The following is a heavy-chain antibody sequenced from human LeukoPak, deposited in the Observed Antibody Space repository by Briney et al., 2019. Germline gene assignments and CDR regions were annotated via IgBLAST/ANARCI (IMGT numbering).Heavy chain of an antibody. V-gene: IGHV3-48*04. J-gene: IGHJ4*02. D-gene: IGHD2-21*01. CDR1: GFTFSSYS. CDR3: VRDNPRCCGVIPANIDDY. Sequence: GGSLRLSCAASGFTFSSYSMNWVRQAPGKGLEWVSYISSSSSTIYYADSVKGRFTISRDNAKNSLYLQMNSLRAEDTAVYYCVRDNPRCCGVIPANIDDYWGQGTLVTVSS. CDR2: ISSSSSTI.